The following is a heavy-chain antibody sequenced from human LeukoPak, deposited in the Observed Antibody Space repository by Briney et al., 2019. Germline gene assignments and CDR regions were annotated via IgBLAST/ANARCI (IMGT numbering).Heavy chain of an antibody. D-gene: IGHD2-21*02. CDR2: IYYSGST. V-gene: IGHV4-39*07. CDR3: ARGVVEVAYCGGDCYSVSFDY. Sequence: PSETLSLTCTVSGGSISSSSYYWGWIRQPPGKGLEWIGSIYYSGSTYYNPSLKSRVTISVDTSKNQFSLKLSSVTAADTAVYYCARGVVEVAYCGGDCYSVSFDYWGQGTLVTVSS. J-gene: IGHJ4*02. CDR1: GGSISSSSYY.